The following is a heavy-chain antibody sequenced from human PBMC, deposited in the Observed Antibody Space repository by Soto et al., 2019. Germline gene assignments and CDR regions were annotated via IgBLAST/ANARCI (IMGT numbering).Heavy chain of an antibody. CDR1: GYTFTNFG. CDR2: ISAYNGNT. Sequence: QVQLVQSGAEVKKPGASVKVSCKASGYTFTNFGLSWLRQAPGQGLEWMGWISAYNGNTNYAQNFQGRVTMTTDTSTCTAYMELRSLRSADTAVCYWARGGTPIDYWGQGTLVTVSS. V-gene: IGHV1-18*01. CDR3: ARGGTPIDY. J-gene: IGHJ4*02. D-gene: IGHD3-16*01.